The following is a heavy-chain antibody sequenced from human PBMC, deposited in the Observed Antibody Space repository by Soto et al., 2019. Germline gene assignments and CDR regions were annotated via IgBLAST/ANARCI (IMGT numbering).Heavy chain of an antibody. D-gene: IGHD3-9*01. Sequence: SETLSLTCTVSGGSISSYYWSWIRQPPGKGLEWIGYIYYIGSTNYNPSLKSRVTISIDTSKKQFSLKLSSVTAADTAVYYCARIRRYDWLLRGVYYYYHMDVWGKGTTVTFSS. CDR2: IYYIGST. CDR1: GGSISSYY. CDR3: ARIRRYDWLLRGVYYYYHMDV. J-gene: IGHJ6*03. V-gene: IGHV4-59*12.